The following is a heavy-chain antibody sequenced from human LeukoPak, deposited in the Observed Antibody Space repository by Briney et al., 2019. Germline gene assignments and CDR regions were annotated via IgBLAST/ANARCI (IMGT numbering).Heavy chain of an antibody. V-gene: IGHV3-23*01. D-gene: IGHD6-19*01. Sequence: GGSLRLSCAASGFTFSSYAMSWVRQAPGKGLEWVSAISGSGGSTYYADSVKGRFTISRDNSKNTLYLQTNSLRAEDTAVYYCAKDVTVAGTGGYGMDVWGQGTTVTVSS. CDR2: ISGSGGST. CDR1: GFTFSSYA. CDR3: AKDVTVAGTGGYGMDV. J-gene: IGHJ6*02.